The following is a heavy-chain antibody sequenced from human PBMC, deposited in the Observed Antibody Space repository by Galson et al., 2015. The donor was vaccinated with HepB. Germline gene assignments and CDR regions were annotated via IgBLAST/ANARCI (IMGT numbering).Heavy chain of an antibody. CDR3: ARGRVVLFYGMDV. CDR2: ISAYNGNT. J-gene: IGHJ6*02. CDR1: GYTFTSDG. Sequence: SCKASGYTFTSDGISWERQAPGQGLEWMGWISAYNGNTNYAQKLQGRVTMTTDTSTSTAYMELRSLRSDDTAVYYCARGRVVLFYGMDVWGQGTTVTVSS. D-gene: IGHD2-15*01. V-gene: IGHV1-18*01.